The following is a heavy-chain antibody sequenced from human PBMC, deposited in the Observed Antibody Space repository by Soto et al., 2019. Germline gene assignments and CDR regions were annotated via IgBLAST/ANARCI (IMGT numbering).Heavy chain of an antibody. Sequence: QLQLQESGPGLVKPSETLSLTCTVSGGSISSSSYYWGWIRQPPGKGLEWIGSIYYSGSTYYNPSLKSRVTISVDTSKNQFSVKLSSVTAADTAVYYCARGLGVVRDYFDYWGQGTLVTVSS. D-gene: IGHD3-3*01. CDR2: IYYSGST. J-gene: IGHJ4*02. V-gene: IGHV4-39*01. CDR1: GGSISSSSYY. CDR3: ARGLGVVRDYFDY.